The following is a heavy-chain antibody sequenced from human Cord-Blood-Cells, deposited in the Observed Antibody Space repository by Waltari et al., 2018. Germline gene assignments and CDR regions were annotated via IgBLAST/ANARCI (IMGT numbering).Heavy chain of an antibody. CDR2: INHSGST. CDR1: GGSFSGYY. Sequence: QVQLQQWGAGLLKPSETLSLTCAVYGGSFSGYYWSRIRQPPGKGLEWIGEINHSGSTNYNPSLKSRVTISVDTSKNQFSLKLSSVTAADTAVYYCGAAEWLLLGAFDIWGQGTMVTVSS. J-gene: IGHJ3*02. V-gene: IGHV4-34*01. CDR3: GAAEWLLLGAFDI. D-gene: IGHD3-3*01.